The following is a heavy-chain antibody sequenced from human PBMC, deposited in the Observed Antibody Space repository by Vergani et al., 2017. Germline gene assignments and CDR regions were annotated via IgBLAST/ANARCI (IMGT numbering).Heavy chain of an antibody. CDR3: ARDSGDYVWVSYEAWFDP. V-gene: IGHV4-38-2*02. CDR1: GYSISSGNY. J-gene: IGHJ5*02. CDR2: IYHSGST. D-gene: IGHD3-16*01. Sequence: QVQLQESGPGLVKPSETLSLTCTVSGYSISSGNYWGWIRQPTGKGLEWIGSIYHSGSTYYNPSLKSRFTISVDTSKKQFSLKLSSVTAAYTAVYYCARDSGDYVWVSYEAWFDPWGQGTLVTVSS.